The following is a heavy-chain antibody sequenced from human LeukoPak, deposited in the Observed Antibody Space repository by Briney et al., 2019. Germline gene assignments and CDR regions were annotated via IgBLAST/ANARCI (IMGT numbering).Heavy chain of an antibody. Sequence: PSETLSLTCTVSGRSISTYYWTWIRQPPGKGLEWIGYIYHSGSTNYNPSLKSRVTISVDTSKNQFSLKLSSVTAADTAVYYCARESGIAAAGDYYYYMDVWGKGPTVTVSS. J-gene: IGHJ6*03. V-gene: IGHV4-59*12. CDR1: GRSISTYY. CDR3: ARESGIAAAGDYYYYMDV. CDR2: IYHSGST. D-gene: IGHD6-13*01.